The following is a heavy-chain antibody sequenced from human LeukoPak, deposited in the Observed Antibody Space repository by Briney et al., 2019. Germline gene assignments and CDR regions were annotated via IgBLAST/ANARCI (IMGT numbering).Heavy chain of an antibody. CDR1: GGSISNYY. D-gene: IGHD2-2*02. CDR2: FYNSGST. Sequence: SETLSLTCTVSGGSISNYYWSWIRQPAGKGLEWIGRFYNSGSTNCNPSLKSRVTMSVDTSKNQFSLKLSSVTAADTAVYYCARVLVGYCSGTSCYTSAFDIWGQGTMVTVSS. V-gene: IGHV4-4*07. CDR3: ARVLVGYCSGTSCYTSAFDI. J-gene: IGHJ3*02.